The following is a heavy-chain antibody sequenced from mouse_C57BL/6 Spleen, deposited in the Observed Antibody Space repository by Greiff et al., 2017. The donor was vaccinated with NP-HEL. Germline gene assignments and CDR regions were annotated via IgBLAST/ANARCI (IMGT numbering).Heavy chain of an antibody. Sequence: VMLVESGPGLVQPSQSLSITCTVSGFSLTSYGVHWVRQSPGKGLEWLGVIWSGGSTDYNAAFISRLSISKDNSKSQVFFKMNSLQADDTAIYYCARVGGTTGSHYFDYWGQGTTLTVSS. V-gene: IGHV2-2*01. J-gene: IGHJ2*01. CDR3: ARVGGTTGSHYFDY. D-gene: IGHD1-1*01. CDR1: GFSLTSYG. CDR2: IWSGGST.